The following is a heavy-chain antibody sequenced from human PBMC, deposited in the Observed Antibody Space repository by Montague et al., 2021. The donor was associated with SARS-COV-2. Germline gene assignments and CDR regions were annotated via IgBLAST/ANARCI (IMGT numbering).Heavy chain of an antibody. V-gene: IGHV2-70*11. CDR3: ARIHVAAAGSPFDP. Sequence: LVRIVWDDDKYYSPSLKTRLTISKDTSKNQVVLTMTNMDPVDTATYYCARIHVAAAGSPFDPGGQGTLVTVSS. D-gene: IGHD6-13*01. J-gene: IGHJ5*02. CDR2: IVWDDDK.